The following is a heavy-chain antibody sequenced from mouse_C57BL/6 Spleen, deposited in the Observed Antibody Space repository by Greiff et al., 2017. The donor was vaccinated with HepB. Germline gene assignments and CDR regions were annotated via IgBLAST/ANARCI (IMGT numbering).Heavy chain of an antibody. Sequence: QVQLQQPGTELVKPGASVKLSCKASGYTFTSYWMHWVKQRPGQGLEWIGNINPSNGGTNYNDKFKSKATLTVDKSSSTAYMQLSSLTSEDSAVYYCSSEATEGLYGSPSAYWGQGTTLTVSS. CDR3: SSEATEGLYGSPSAY. CDR1: GYTFTSYW. J-gene: IGHJ2*01. V-gene: IGHV1-53*01. CDR2: INPSNGGT. D-gene: IGHD1-1*01.